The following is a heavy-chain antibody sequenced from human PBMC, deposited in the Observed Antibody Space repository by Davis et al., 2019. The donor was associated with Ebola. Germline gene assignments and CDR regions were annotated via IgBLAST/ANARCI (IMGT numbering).Heavy chain of an antibody. CDR3: ARERTIFGYNYFEY. J-gene: IGHJ4*02. V-gene: IGHV1-2*06. Sequence: AASVKVSCKASGYTFIGYYVHWVRQAPGQGLEWMGRIDPNSGDADYAQKFQGRVTMTRDTSISTAYMELSRLRSDDPAVYYCARERTIFGYNYFEYWGQGTLVTASS. CDR1: GYTFIGYY. CDR2: IDPNSGDA. D-gene: IGHD3-3*01.